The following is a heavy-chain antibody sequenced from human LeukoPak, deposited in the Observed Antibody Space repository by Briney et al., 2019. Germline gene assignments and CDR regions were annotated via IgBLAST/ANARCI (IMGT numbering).Heavy chain of an antibody. CDR2: ISAYNGNT. J-gene: IGHJ6*03. Sequence: ASVKVPCKASGYTFTSYGISWVRQAPGQGLEWMGWISAYNGNTNYAQKLQGRVTMTTDTSTSTAYMELRSLRSEDTAVYYCRLAGTPRIWYYYYMDVWGKGTTVTVSS. CDR3: RLAGTPRIWYYYYMDV. CDR1: GYTFTSYG. V-gene: IGHV1-18*01. D-gene: IGHD6-13*01.